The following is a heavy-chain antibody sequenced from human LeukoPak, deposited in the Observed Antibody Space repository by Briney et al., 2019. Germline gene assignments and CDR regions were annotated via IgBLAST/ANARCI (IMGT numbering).Heavy chain of an antibody. CDR3: ARESGYCSGGSCYLDDY. Sequence: SLKVSCKASGGTFSSYAISWVRQAPGQGLEWMGGIIPIFGTANYAQKFQGRVTITADESTSTAYMELSSLRSEDTAVYYCARESGYCSGGSCYLDDYWGQGTLVTVSS. V-gene: IGHV1-69*01. D-gene: IGHD2-15*01. J-gene: IGHJ4*02. CDR2: IIPIFGTA. CDR1: GGTFSSYA.